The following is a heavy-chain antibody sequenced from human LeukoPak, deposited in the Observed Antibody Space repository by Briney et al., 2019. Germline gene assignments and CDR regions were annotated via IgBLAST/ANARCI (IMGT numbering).Heavy chain of an antibody. CDR2: IYYSGSI. Sequence: PSETLSLTCTVSGGSISSGGYYWSWIRQHPGKGLEWIGYIYYSGSIYYNPSLKSRVTISVDTSKNQFSLKLSSVTAADTAVYYCARVVRYYYDSSDGMDVWGQGTTVTVSS. CDR3: ARVVRYYYDSSDGMDV. D-gene: IGHD3-22*01. V-gene: IGHV4-31*03. CDR1: GGSISSGGYY. J-gene: IGHJ6*02.